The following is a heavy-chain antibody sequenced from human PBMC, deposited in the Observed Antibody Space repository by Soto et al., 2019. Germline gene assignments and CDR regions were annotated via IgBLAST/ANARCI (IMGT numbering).Heavy chain of an antibody. CDR1: GFSFSSYW. CDR3: AKYGRIAAAGSTAPGRNWFDP. J-gene: IGHJ5*02. V-gene: IGHV3-7*03. CDR2: MNQDGSQS. D-gene: IGHD6-13*01. Sequence: GGSLRLSCAASGFSFSSYWMSWVRQAPGKGLEWVANMNQDGSQSFYVDSVKGRFTISRDNAKTSLYLQMNSLRDEDTAVYYCAKYGRIAAAGSTAPGRNWFDPRGQGTLVTLPS.